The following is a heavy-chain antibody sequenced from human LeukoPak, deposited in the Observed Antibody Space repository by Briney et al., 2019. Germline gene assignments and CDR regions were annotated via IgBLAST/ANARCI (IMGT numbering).Heavy chain of an antibody. CDR1: GFTFSSYG. D-gene: IGHD2-2*02. CDR2: IRYDGSNK. Sequence: PGGSLRLSCAASGFTFSSYGMHWVRQAPGKGLEWVAFIRYDGSNKYYADSVKGRFTISRDNSKNTLYLQMNSLRAEDTAVYYCAKDWASGYCSSTSCHTNYFDYWGQGTLVTVSS. J-gene: IGHJ4*02. V-gene: IGHV3-30*02. CDR3: AKDWASGYCSSTSCHTNYFDY.